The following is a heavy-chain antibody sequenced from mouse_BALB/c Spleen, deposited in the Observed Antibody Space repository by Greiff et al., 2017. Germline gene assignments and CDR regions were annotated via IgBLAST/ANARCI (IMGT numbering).Heavy chain of an antibody. Sequence: QVQLQQSGAELVKPGASVKLSCKASGYTFTSYYMYWVKQRPGQGLEWIGEINPSNGGTNFNEKFKSKATLTVDKSSSTAYMQLSSLTSEDSAVYYCARLYDHDYFDYWGQGTTLTVSS. V-gene: IGHV1S81*02. CDR1: GYTFTSYY. CDR2: INPSNGGT. CDR3: ARLYDHDYFDY. J-gene: IGHJ2*01. D-gene: IGHD2-4*01.